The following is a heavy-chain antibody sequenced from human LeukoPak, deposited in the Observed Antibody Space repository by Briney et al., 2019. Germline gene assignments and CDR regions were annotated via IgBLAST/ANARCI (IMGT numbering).Heavy chain of an antibody. D-gene: IGHD3-10*02. J-gene: IGHJ6*04. Sequence: GGSLRLSCAASGFTLSNSAMSWVRQAPAKGLEWVSAISGSGGSTYYADSVKGRFTISRDNAKNSLYLQMNSLRAEDTAVYYCAELGITMIGGVWGKGTTVTISS. CDR2: ISGSGGST. CDR1: GFTLSNSA. V-gene: IGHV3-23*01. CDR3: AELGITMIGGV.